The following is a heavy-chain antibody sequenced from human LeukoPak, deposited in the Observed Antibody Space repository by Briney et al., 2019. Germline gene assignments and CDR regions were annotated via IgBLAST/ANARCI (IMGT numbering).Heavy chain of an antibody. CDR1: GGFISSYY. V-gene: IGHV4-59*01. Sequence: SETLSLTCTVSGGFISSYYWSWIRQPPGKGLEWIGYIYYTGSTNYNSSLKSRVTMSVDTSKNQFSLRLNSVTAADTAVYFCARGPFGLGTYYNHWGQGTLVTVSS. J-gene: IGHJ4*02. D-gene: IGHD3-10*01. CDR3: ARGPFGLGTYYNH. CDR2: IYYTGST.